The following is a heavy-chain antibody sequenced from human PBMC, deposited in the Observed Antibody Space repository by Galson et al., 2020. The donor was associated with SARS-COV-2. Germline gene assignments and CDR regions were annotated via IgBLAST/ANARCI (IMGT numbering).Heavy chain of an antibody. CDR3: TSRETTTNDH. D-gene: IGHD1-1*01. V-gene: IGHV3-15*01. Sequence: GESLKISCGASGFSFSNSWMNWVRQAPGKGLEWVGRIKKKIEGETAGYAAPVRGRFTISRDDSTNMLYLQMNSLKIEDTAVYYCTSRETTTNDHWGQGTLVTVSS. J-gene: IGHJ4*02. CDR2: IKKKIEGETA. CDR1: GFSFSNSW.